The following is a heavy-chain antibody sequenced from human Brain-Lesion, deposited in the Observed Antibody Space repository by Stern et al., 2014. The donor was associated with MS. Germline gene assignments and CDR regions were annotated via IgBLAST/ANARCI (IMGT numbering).Heavy chain of an antibody. J-gene: IGHJ5*02. CDR1: GVSISSSGYY. V-gene: IGHV4-61*02. D-gene: IGHD1-26*01. Sequence: VQLVESGPGLVKPSQTLSLTCTVSGVSISSSGYYWSWIRQPADKGLEWIGRIHDSGSTYYNPYLKSRVTIQMDTAKNQVSLKLPSLTAADTAVYYCATTRWDLFTWNWFDPWGQGTLVTVSS. CDR2: IHDSGST. CDR3: ATTRWDLFTWNWFDP.